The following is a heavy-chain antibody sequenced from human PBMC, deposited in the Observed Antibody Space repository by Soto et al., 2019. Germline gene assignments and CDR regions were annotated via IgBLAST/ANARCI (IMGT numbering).Heavy chain of an antibody. V-gene: IGHV1-69*06. Sequence: SVKVSCKASGGTFISYAVSWVRQAPGQGLEWMGGIIPIFGTANYAQKFQGRVTITADKSTSTAYMELSSLRSEDTAVYYCARSTPLDFWSGYFDYWGQGALVTVSS. CDR1: GGTFISYA. CDR2: IIPIFGTA. CDR3: ARSTPLDFWSGYFDY. D-gene: IGHD3-3*01. J-gene: IGHJ4*02.